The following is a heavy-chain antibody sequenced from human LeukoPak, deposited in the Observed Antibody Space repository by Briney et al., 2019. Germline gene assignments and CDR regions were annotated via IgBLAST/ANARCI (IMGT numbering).Heavy chain of an antibody. J-gene: IGHJ4*02. Sequence: RAGGSLRLSCVASGFTTTNARMGWVRQAPGKGLEWVGLIKSKIDGGTTDFAAPVKGRFTISIDDSKHTLYLQMNSLKSEDTGVYYCTTGYGHSDFDYWGQGTLVTVSS. V-gene: IGHV3-15*01. CDR1: GFTTTNAR. CDR3: TTGYGHSDFDY. D-gene: IGHD3-3*02. CDR2: IKSKIDGGTT.